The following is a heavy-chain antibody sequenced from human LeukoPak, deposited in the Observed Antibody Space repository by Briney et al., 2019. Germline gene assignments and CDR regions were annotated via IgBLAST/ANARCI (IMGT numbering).Heavy chain of an antibody. CDR1: GGSISSGSYY. V-gene: IGHV4-61*02. Sequence: PSQTLSLTCTVSGGSISSGSYYWSWIRQPAGKGLEWIGRVYTSGSTHYNPSLKTRLTMSLDTSKNQFSLKLSSVTAADTAMYYCARIITGTTTAFDIWGQGTMVTVSS. D-gene: IGHD1-7*01. J-gene: IGHJ3*02. CDR3: ARIITGTTTAFDI. CDR2: VYTSGST.